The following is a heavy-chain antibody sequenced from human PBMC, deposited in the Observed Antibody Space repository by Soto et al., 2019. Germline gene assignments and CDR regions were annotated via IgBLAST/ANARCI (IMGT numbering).Heavy chain of an antibody. CDR2: IYYSGST. CDR3: ARAGTNMVQFDY. CDR1: GGSIHSYF. J-gene: IGHJ4*02. Sequence: ETLSLTYTVSGGSIHSYFWSWIRQSPGKGLEWIGHIYYSGSTSYSPSLKSRVSISVDTSKNQFSLEVHSVTAADTAVYYCARAGTNMVQFDYWGQGTLVTVS. V-gene: IGHV4-59*01. D-gene: IGHD3-10*01.